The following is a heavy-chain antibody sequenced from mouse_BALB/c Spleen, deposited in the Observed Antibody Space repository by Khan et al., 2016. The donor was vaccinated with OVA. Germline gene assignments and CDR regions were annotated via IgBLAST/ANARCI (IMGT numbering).Heavy chain of an antibody. J-gene: IGHJ1*01. CDR2: INTYTGEP. Sequence: QVRLQQSGPELKKPGETVKISCKASGYTFTNYGMNWVKQAPGKGLKWMGWINTYTGEPTYADDFKGRFAFSLETSASTAYLQMNNLKNEDTATYFCASGGYWYFDDWGAGTTVTVSS. CDR3: ASGGYWYFDD. CDR1: GYTFTNYG. V-gene: IGHV9-3-1*01. D-gene: IGHD1-1*02.